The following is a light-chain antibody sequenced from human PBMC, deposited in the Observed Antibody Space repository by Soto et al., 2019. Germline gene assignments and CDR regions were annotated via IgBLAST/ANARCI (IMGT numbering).Light chain of an antibody. CDR2: VVS. CDR3: CSYAGSYTQV. CDR1: SSDVGGYNY. J-gene: IGLJ1*01. Sequence: QPVLTQPRSVSGSPGQSVTISCTGTSSDVGGYNYVSWYQQHPGKAPKLMILVVSKRPSGVPDRFSGSKSGNTASLTISGLQTEDEADYYCCSYAGSYTQVFGTGTKVTVL. V-gene: IGLV2-11*01.